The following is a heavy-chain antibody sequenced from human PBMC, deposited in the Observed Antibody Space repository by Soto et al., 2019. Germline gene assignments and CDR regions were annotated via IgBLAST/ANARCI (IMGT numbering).Heavy chain of an antibody. CDR1: GFAVSSNF. CDR2: IYSGGNT. D-gene: IGHD3-22*01. V-gene: IGHV3-66*01. J-gene: IGHJ5*02. CDR3: ARATMIGLLSS. Sequence: EVQLVESGGGLVQPGGSLRLSCAASGFAVSSNFMSWVRQAPGKGLEWVSAIYSGGNTYYADSVKVRFTISRDNSENTLYLQMNSLRAEDTAVYYCARATMIGLLSSWGQGTLVTVS.